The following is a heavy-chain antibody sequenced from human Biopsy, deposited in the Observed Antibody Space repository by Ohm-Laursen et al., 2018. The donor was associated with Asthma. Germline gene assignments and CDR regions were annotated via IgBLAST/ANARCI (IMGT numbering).Heavy chain of an antibody. Sequence: SETLSLTCPVSADSISSNNFYWGWIRQPPGKGLEWIATISYTGSTYYNPSLKSRVTISVDTSKNQFSLKLSSVTAAETAVYYCARHSGNYYAQLNYWGQGTLVTVSS. J-gene: IGHJ4*02. CDR2: ISYTGST. D-gene: IGHD1-26*01. CDR1: ADSISSNNFY. V-gene: IGHV4-39*01. CDR3: ARHSGNYYAQLNY.